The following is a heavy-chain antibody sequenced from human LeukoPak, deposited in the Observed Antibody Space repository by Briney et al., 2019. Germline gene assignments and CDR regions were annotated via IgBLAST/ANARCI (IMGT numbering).Heavy chain of an antibody. Sequence: GGSLRLSCVVSGGTLSRYSMNWVRQAPGKGLEWVAFIRYDGSNKYYADSVKGRFTISRDNSKNTLYLQMNSLRAEDTAVYYCAKDRMVRGTLDYWGQGTLVTVSS. CDR3: AKDRMVRGTLDY. J-gene: IGHJ4*02. V-gene: IGHV3-30*02. CDR1: GGTLSRYS. D-gene: IGHD3-10*01. CDR2: IRYDGSNK.